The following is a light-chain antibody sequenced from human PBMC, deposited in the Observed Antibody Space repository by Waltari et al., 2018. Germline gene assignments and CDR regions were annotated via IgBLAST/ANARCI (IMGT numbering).Light chain of an antibody. Sequence: EVVLTQSPGTLSLSPGDSATLSCRASESVPRGYLAWYQQKPGQAPRLLIFGASTGATGVPDRFSGSESGTDFTLTISRLEPEDFAVYYCQQYGSLPWTFGQGTKVEFK. CDR3: QQYGSLPWT. V-gene: IGKV3-20*01. CDR1: ESVPRGY. J-gene: IGKJ1*01. CDR2: GAS.